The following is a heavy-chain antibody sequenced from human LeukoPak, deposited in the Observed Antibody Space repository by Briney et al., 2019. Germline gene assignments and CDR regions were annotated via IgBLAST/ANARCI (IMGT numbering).Heavy chain of an antibody. D-gene: IGHD3-3*01. J-gene: IGHJ4*02. CDR2: AHLDVRT. Sequence: SETLSLTCGVSGGSVTTTNWWTWVRPPPGKGLEWIVEAHLDVRTNYTPSLESRLTMSVDLSENHISLKLTSVTAADTAVYYCAREGGFSRPLDYSGQGILVTVSS. CDR3: AREGGFSRPLDY. CDR1: GGSVTTTNW. V-gene: IGHV4-4*02.